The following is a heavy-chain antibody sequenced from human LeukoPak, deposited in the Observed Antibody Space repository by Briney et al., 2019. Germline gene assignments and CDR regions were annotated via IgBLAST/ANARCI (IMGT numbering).Heavy chain of an antibody. D-gene: IGHD2-21*02. CDR1: GGSISSSNW. J-gene: IGHJ6*04. Sequence: SETLSLTCAVSGGSISSSNWWSWVRQPPGKGLEWIGEIYHSGGTNYNQSLKSRVTISVDKSKNQFSLKLSSVTAADTAVYYCARGQRGVTPPPVLNNTYYYYGMDVWGKGTTVTVSS. CDR3: ARGQRGVTPPPVLNNTYYYYGMDV. CDR2: IYHSGGT. V-gene: IGHV4-4*02.